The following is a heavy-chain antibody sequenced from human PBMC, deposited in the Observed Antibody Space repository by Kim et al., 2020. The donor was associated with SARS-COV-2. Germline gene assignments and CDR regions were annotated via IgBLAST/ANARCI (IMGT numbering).Heavy chain of an antibody. CDR2: ISSSSSYI. CDR1: GFTFSSYS. J-gene: IGHJ4*02. D-gene: IGHD6-19*01. CDR3: ARVRIAVAPAFDY. V-gene: IGHV3-21*01. Sequence: GGSLRLSCAASGFTFSSYSMNWVRQAPGKGLEWVSSISSSSSYIYYADSVKGRFTISRDNAKNSLYLQMNSLRAEDTAVYYCARVRIAVAPAFDYWGQGTLVTVSS.